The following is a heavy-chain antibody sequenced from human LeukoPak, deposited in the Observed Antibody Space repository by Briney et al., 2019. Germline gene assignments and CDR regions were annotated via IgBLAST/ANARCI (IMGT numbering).Heavy chain of an antibody. CDR2: FSVRRNHI. Sequence: GGSLRLSCAASGYTFSSYSINWVRQPPGKGMEWVSSFSVRRNHIYYADSVRGRFSISRDDARDSLYLQMNSLRAEDTAVYYCVRLRRNSDTSGYYYYYDYWGQGTLVTVSS. D-gene: IGHD3-22*01. CDR1: GYTFSSYS. J-gene: IGHJ4*02. CDR3: VRLRRNSDTSGYYYYYDY. V-gene: IGHV3-21*01.